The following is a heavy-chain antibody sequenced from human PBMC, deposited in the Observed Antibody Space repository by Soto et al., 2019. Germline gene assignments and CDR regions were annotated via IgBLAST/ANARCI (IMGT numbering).Heavy chain of an antibody. J-gene: IGHJ5*02. CDR1: GFTFSSYG. CDR2: ISSDGSNK. Sequence: QVQLVESGGGVVQPGRSLRLSCAASGFTFSSYGMHWVRQAPGKGLEWVAVISSDGSNKYYADSVKGRFTISSDNSENTLYLQMNSLRAEDTAVYYCAKGVLLAAENWFDTWGPGTLVTVSS. D-gene: IGHD3-10*01. CDR3: AKGVLLAAENWFDT. V-gene: IGHV3-30*18.